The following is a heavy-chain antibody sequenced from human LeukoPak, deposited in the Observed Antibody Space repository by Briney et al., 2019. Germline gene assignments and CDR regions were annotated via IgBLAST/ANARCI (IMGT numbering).Heavy chain of an antibody. CDR3: AREFYFGDYEGSLMTWFDP. CDR1: GYTFTDYY. J-gene: IGHJ5*02. D-gene: IGHD4-17*01. V-gene: IGHV1-2*02. CDR2: INPNSGGT. Sequence: GASVKVSCRTSGYTFTDYYIHWVRQAPGQGLEWMGWINPNSGGTNYEQKFQGRVTMTSDTSISTAFMELSRLTSDDTAVYFCAREFYFGDYEGSLMTWFDPWGQGTLVTVSS.